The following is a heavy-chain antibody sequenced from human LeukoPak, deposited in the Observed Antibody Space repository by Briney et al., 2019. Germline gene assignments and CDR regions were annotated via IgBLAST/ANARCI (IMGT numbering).Heavy chain of an antibody. CDR2: ISSSSSTI. CDR3: ARELWLREFDY. V-gene: IGHV3-48*01. CDR1: GFTFSSYS. Sequence: GGSLRLSCAASGFTFSSYSMNWVRQAPGKGLEWVSYISSSSSTIYYADSVKGRFTISRDNAKNSLYLQMNSLRAEDTAVYYCARELWLREFDYWGQGTLVTVSS. D-gene: IGHD5-18*01. J-gene: IGHJ4*02.